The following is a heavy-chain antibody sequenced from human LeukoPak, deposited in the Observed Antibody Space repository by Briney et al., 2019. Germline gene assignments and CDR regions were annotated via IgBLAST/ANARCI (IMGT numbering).Heavy chain of an antibody. J-gene: IGHJ4*02. CDR3: VRWDSGSPGD. CDR2: ISSSSSYI. D-gene: IGHD1-26*01. Sequence: GGSLRLSCAASGFTFSSYSMNWVRQAPGKGLEWVSSISSSSSYIYYADSVKGRFTISRDNAKNSLYLQMDSLKTEDTAMYYCVRWDSGSPGDWGQGTLVTVSS. V-gene: IGHV3-21*04. CDR1: GFTFSSYS.